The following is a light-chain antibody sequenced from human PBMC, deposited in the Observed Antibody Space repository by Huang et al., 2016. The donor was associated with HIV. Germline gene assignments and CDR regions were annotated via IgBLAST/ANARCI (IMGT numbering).Light chain of an antibody. J-gene: IGKJ2*01. CDR2: DAS. V-gene: IGKV3-15*01. Sequence: EIVMTQSPVTLSVSPGERATLSCRASENINNNFAWYQQKPGQAPRLLIYDASTRATDIPARFSGSGSGTEFALTINSLQSEDSVVYYCQQYDHWPETFGQGTRLEIK. CDR3: QQYDHWPET. CDR1: ENINNN.